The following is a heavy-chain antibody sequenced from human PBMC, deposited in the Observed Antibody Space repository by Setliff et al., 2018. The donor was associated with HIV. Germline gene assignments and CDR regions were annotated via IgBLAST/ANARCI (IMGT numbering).Heavy chain of an antibody. CDR1: GGSISSSSYY. CDR3: ASPASGGSSGQYHY. Sequence: SETLSLTCTVSGGSISSSSYYWGWIRQPPGKGLEWIGSIYYSGSTYYDPSLKSRVTISVDTSKNQFSLKLSSVTAADTAVYYCASPASGGSSGQYHYWGQGTLVTVSS. J-gene: IGHJ4*02. CDR2: IYYSGST. D-gene: IGHD6-19*01. V-gene: IGHV4-39*01.